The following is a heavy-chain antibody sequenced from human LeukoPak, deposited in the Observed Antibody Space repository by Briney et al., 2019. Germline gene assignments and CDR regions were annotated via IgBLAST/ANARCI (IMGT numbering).Heavy chain of an antibody. D-gene: IGHD2-21*02. Sequence: GGSLRLSCAASGFTVISNYMSWVRQAPGKGLQWVSIIYRGGTTYYADSVKGRFTISRDNSKNTLYLQMNSLRAEDTAVYYCARGLLAYCGGDCPSGAFDIWGQGTMVTVSS. CDR2: IYRGGTT. V-gene: IGHV3-53*01. CDR1: GFTVISNY. J-gene: IGHJ3*02. CDR3: ARGLLAYCGGDCPSGAFDI.